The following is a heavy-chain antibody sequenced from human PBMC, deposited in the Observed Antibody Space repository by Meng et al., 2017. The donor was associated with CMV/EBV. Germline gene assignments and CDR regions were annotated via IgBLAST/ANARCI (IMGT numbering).Heavy chain of an antibody. V-gene: IGHV1-2*02. J-gene: IGHJ6*02. Sequence: ASVKVSCKASGYIFTAYYIYWVRQAPEQGLEWMGWINPNSGSTHYAQKFRGRVTVTRDASISTAYMELSSLRSEDTAVYYCARAGGYDFWSGKPKYGMDVWGQGTTVTVSS. CDR2: INPNSGST. CDR3: ARAGGYDFWSGKPKYGMDV. D-gene: IGHD3-3*01. CDR1: GYIFTAYY.